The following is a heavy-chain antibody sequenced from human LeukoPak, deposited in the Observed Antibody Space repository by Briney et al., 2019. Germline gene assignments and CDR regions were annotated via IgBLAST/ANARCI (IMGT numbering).Heavy chain of an antibody. CDR2: IYYSGST. V-gene: IGHV4-39*01. CDR1: GGSISSSSYY. CDR3: ASVSTNGVCYGGGSCPYYMDV. Sequence: KSSETLSLTCTVSGGSISSSSYYWGWIRQPPGKGLEWIGSIYYSGSTYYNPSLKSRVTISVDTSKNQFSPKLSSVTAADTAVYYCASVSTNGVCYGGGSCPYYMDVWGKGTTVTVSS. D-gene: IGHD2-8*01. J-gene: IGHJ6*03.